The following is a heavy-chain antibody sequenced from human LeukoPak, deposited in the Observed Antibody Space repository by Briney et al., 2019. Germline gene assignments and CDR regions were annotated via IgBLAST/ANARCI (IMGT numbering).Heavy chain of an antibody. CDR1: GYSFSNNG. J-gene: IGHJ4*02. CDR3: AGTFRRFLEWSYFNY. D-gene: IGHD3-3*01. Sequence: ASVKVSCKATGYSFSNNGISWVRQAPGQGLEWVGWISPYKGKTNSAQKVQGRVTMTTDTSTNTAYMELRSLRYEGTAVYYCAGTFRRFLEWSYFNYWGQGTLVTVSS. V-gene: IGHV1-18*01. CDR2: ISPYKGKT.